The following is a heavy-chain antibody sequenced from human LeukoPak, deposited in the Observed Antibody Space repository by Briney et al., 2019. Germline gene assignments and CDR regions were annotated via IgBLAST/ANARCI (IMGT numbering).Heavy chain of an antibody. Sequence: GASVKVSCKASGYTFTGYYMHWVRQAPGQGLEWMGWINPNSGGTNYAQKFQGRVTMTRDTSISTAYMELSRLRSDDTAVYYCARALPAMATIGNDYWGQGTLVTVSS. CDR3: ARALPAMATIGNDY. D-gene: IGHD5-12*01. CDR2: INPNSGGT. V-gene: IGHV1-2*02. CDR1: GYTFTGYY. J-gene: IGHJ4*02.